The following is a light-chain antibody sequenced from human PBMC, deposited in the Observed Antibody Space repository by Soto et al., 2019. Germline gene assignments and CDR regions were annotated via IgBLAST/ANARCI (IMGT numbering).Light chain of an antibody. CDR1: QSVGSK. CDR2: DTS. Sequence: EIVVTQSPATLSVSAGERVTLSCRASQSVGSKVAWYQQKPGQAPRLLIYDTSIMATGIPARFSGSGFGTEFTLTITSQQSEDFAVYHCQQYNTWRSITFGQGTRLEIK. J-gene: IGKJ5*01. V-gene: IGKV3-15*01. CDR3: QQYNTWRSIT.